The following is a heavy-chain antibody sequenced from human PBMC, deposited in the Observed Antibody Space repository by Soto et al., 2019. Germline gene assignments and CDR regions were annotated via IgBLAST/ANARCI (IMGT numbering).Heavy chain of an antibody. Sequence: GGSLRLSCTASGFTFGDYAMSWFRQAPGKGLEWVGFIRSKAYGGTTEYAASVKGRFTISRDDSKSIAYLQMDSLKTEDTAVYYCTRDHYCSSNSCYKDSRFDPWGQGTLVTVSS. CDR1: GFTFGDYA. V-gene: IGHV3-49*03. D-gene: IGHD2-2*02. CDR2: IRSKAYGGTT. J-gene: IGHJ5*02. CDR3: TRDHYCSSNSCYKDSRFDP.